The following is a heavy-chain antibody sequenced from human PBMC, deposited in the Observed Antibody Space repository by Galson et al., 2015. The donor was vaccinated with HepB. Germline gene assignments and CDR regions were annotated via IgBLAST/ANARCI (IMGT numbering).Heavy chain of an antibody. J-gene: IGHJ3*02. V-gene: IGHV3-23*01. CDR3: AKWGQQLDAFDI. D-gene: IGHD6-13*01. CDR1: GFTFSSYA. Sequence: SLRLSCAASGFTFSSYAMSWVRQAPGKGLEWVSAISGSGGSTYYADSVKGRFTISRDNSKNTLYLQMNSLRAEDTAVYYCAKWGQQLDAFDIWGQGTMVPVSS. CDR2: ISGSGGST.